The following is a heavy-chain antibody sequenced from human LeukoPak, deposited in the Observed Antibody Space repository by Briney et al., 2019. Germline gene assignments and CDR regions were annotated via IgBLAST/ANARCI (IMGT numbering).Heavy chain of an antibody. D-gene: IGHD3-10*01. Sequence: SETLSLSCAVSGGSISSGGYSWSWIRQPPGKGLEWIGYIYYSGSTYYNPSLKSRVTISVDTSKNQFSLKLSSVTAADTAVYYCARESVRGVIGDYWGQGTLVTVSS. J-gene: IGHJ4*02. CDR2: IYYSGST. CDR1: GGSISSGGYS. V-gene: IGHV4-30-4*07. CDR3: ARESVRGVIGDY.